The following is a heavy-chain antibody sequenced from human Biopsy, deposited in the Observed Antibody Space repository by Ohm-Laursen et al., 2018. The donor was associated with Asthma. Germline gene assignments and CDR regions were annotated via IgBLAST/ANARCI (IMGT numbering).Heavy chain of an antibody. D-gene: IGHD6-6*01. CDR1: GFTFRSYW. CDR2: IKEDGSEK. CDR3: ARARESSSWASAFDI. V-gene: IGHV3-7*01. J-gene: IGHJ3*02. Sequence: SLRLSCSASGFTFRSYWMSWVRRAPGQGLEWVANIKEDGSEKYYVDSVKGRFTISRDNAKNSLYLQMNSLRAEETAVYYCARARESSSWASAFDIWGQGTKVTVSS.